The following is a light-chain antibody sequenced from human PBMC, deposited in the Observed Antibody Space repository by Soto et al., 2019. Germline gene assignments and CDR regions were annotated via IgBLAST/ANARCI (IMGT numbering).Light chain of an antibody. J-gene: IGLJ1*01. V-gene: IGLV2-14*03. CDR1: SSDVGGYNY. Sequence: QSALTQPASVSGSPGQSITISCTGTSSDVGGYNYVAWYQKHLGKAPKLIIYDVTVRPSGVSDRFSGSKSGNTASLAISGLQAEDEAEYYCSSYTSARALFVFGTGTKLTVL. CDR2: DVT. CDR3: SSYTSARALFV.